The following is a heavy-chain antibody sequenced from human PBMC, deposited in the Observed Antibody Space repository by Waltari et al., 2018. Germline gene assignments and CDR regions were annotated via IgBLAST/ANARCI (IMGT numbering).Heavy chain of an antibody. V-gene: IGHV3-74*01. D-gene: IGHD5-12*01. CDR2: ITVYGGDI. CDR1: GFRFGAYW. J-gene: IGHJ4*02. Sequence: EVHLAESGGGVVQPGGSLRLSCTGPGFRFGAYWMHWVRQAPGKGREWVSRITVYGGDISYGDSGKGRFTISRDNAKHTVCLQLNSLRAVDTAVYMCARKAGSGYPYGPFYYDNWGQGTLVTVSS. CDR3: ARKAGSGYPYGPFYYDN.